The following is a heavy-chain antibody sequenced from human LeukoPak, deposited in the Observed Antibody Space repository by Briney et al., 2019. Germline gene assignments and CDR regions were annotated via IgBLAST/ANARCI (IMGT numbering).Heavy chain of an antibody. CDR2: IYYSGST. D-gene: IGHD6-19*01. J-gene: IGHJ4*02. CDR1: GFTFSSYV. V-gene: IGHV4-59*08. Sequence: GSLRLSCAASGFTFSSYVMSWVRQAPGKGLEWIGYIYYSGSTNYNPSLKSRVTISVDTSKNQFSLKLSSVTAADTAVYYCARHPSNSGWYYFDYWGQGTLVTVSS. CDR3: ARHPSNSGWYYFDY.